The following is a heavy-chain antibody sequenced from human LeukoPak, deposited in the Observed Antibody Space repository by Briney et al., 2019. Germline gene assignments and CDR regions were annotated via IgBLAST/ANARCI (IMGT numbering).Heavy chain of an antibody. CDR1: GFTFSNYW. CDR2: INNVGSST. CDR3: AKDRCSNGIGCYYYYMDV. Sequence: GGSLRLSCAASGFTFSNYWMHWVRQAPGKGLVWVSRINNVGSSTAYADYVKGRFTISRDSSKNILNLQMNSLRAEDTAVYYCAKDRCSNGIGCYYYYMDVWGKGTTVTIYS. J-gene: IGHJ6*03. D-gene: IGHD2-8*01. V-gene: IGHV3-74*03.